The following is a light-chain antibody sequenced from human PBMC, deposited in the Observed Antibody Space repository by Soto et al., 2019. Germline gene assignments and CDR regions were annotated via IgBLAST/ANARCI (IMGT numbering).Light chain of an antibody. CDR2: GAS. V-gene: IGKV3-20*01. CDR3: QQYGRSLT. J-gene: IGKJ4*01. CDR1: QSVTSSY. Sequence: EIVLTQSPGTLSLSPGERATLSCRASQSVTSSYLAWYQQKPGQAPRLLIYGASGRATGIPDRFSGSGSGKDFTLTISSMEPEDFAVYYCQQYGRSLTFGGGTKVEIK.